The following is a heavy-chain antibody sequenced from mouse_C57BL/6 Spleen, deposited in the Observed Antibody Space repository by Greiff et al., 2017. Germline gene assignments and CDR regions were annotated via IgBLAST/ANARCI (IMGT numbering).Heavy chain of an antibody. V-gene: IGHV1-55*01. CDR2: IYPGSGST. CDR3: ASHDTTVVDYFDY. J-gene: IGHJ2*01. CDR1: GYTFTSYW. Sequence: VQLQQPGAELVKPGASVKMSCKASGYTFTSYWITLVKQRPGQGLEWIGDIYPGSGSTNYNEQFKSKATLTVDTSSSTAYMQLSSLTSEDSAVYYCASHDTTVVDYFDYWGQGTTLTVSS. D-gene: IGHD1-1*01.